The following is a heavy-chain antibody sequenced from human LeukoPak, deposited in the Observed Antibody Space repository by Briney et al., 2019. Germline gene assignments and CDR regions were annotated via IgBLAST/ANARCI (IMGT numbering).Heavy chain of an antibody. CDR3: ARDYSALFDP. V-gene: IGHV1-58*02. D-gene: IGHD1-26*01. CDR1: GFTFTSSA. Sequence: SVKVSCKASGFTFTSSAMQWVRQARGQRLEWIGWIVVGSGNTNYAQEFQGRVTITRDTSASTAYMELSSLRSDDTAVYYCARDYSALFDPWGQGTLVTVSS. CDR2: IVVGSGNT. J-gene: IGHJ5*02.